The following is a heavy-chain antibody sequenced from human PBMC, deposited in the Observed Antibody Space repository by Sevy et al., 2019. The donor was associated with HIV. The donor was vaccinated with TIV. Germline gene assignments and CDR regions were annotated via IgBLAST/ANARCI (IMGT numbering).Heavy chain of an antibody. V-gene: IGHV4-38-2*01. CDR1: GYSISSGYY. Sequence: SETLSLTCAVSGYSISSGYYWGWIRQPPGKGLEWIGSIYHSGSTYYNPSLKSRVTISVDTSKNQFSLKLSSVTAADTAVYYCAGLSFPYDFWSGYSENYYYGMDVWGQGTTVTVSS. J-gene: IGHJ6*02. CDR3: AGLSFPYDFWSGYSENYYYGMDV. CDR2: IYHSGST. D-gene: IGHD3-3*01.